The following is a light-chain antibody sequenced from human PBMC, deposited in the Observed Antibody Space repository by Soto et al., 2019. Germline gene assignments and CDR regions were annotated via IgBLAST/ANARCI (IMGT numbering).Light chain of an antibody. V-gene: IGLV2-14*01. CDR2: EVN. J-gene: IGLJ3*02. CDR3: NSFAGSNTWV. Sequence: QSALTQPASVSGSPGQSITISCTGTNRDIGAYIDVSWYQHHQGKAPKLVIYEVNNRPSGTSNRFSGSKSGNTASLTISGLQTEDEADYYCNSFAGSNTWVFGGGTKLTVL. CDR1: NRDIGAYID.